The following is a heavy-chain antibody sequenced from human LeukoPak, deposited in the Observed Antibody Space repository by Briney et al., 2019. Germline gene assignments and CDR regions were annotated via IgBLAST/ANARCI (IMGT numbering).Heavy chain of an antibody. V-gene: IGHV3-48*01. CDR3: ARDRRITIFGAGLGYYYYMDV. CDR1: GFTFSSYA. Sequence: PGGSLRLSCAASGFTFSSYAMSWVRQAPGKGLEWVSYISSSSSTIYYADSVKGRFTISRDNAKNSLYLQMNSLRAEDTAVYYCARDRRITIFGAGLGYYYYMDVWGKGTTVTVS. D-gene: IGHD3-3*01. CDR2: ISSSSSTI. J-gene: IGHJ6*03.